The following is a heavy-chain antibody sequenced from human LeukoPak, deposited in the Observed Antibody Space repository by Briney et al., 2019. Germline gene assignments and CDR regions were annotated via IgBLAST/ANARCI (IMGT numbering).Heavy chain of an antibody. Sequence: SETLSLTCAVYGGSFSGYYWSWIRQPPGKGLEWIGEINHSGSTNYNPSLKSRVTISVDTSKNQFSLKLSSVTAADTAVYYCARVYSNRGYSYGYGGYYFDYWGQGTLVTVSS. CDR1: GGSFSGYY. J-gene: IGHJ4*02. CDR2: INHSGST. V-gene: IGHV4-34*01. CDR3: ARVYSNRGYSYGYGGYYFDY. D-gene: IGHD5-18*01.